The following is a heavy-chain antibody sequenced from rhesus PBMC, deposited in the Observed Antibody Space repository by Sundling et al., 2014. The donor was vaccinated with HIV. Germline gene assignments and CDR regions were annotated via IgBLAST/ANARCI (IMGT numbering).Heavy chain of an antibody. Sequence: QVQLVQSGAEVKKPGTSVKLSCKASGYTFTNYYINWVRQAPGQALEWMGWINPSNGNTDYAQKFQGRVTMTRDTSTSTAYMELNSLRSEDTAVYYCARVEDDYGYQHFLDSWGQGVVVTVSS. J-gene: IGHJ6*01. CDR3: ARVEDDYGYQHFLDS. CDR1: GYTFTNYY. V-gene: IGHV1-200*01. D-gene: IGHD3-9*01. CDR2: INPSNGNT.